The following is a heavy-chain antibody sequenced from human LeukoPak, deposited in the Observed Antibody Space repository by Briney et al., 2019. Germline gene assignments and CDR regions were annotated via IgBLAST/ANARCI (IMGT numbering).Heavy chain of an antibody. Sequence: SETLSLTCTVSGGSISSYYWSWIRQPAGTALEWVGRIYTSGNTNYNPSLKSRVTISVDTSKNQFSLKLSSVTAADTAVYYCARDPGTLLRGSRRGYDGNYYYMDVWGQGTLVTVSS. V-gene: IGHV4-4*07. D-gene: IGHD3-10*01. CDR2: IYTSGNT. J-gene: IGHJ6*03. CDR1: GGSISSYY. CDR3: ARDPGTLLRGSRRGYDGNYYYMDV.